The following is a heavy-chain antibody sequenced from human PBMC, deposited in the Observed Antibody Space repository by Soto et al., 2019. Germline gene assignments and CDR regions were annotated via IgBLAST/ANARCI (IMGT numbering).Heavy chain of an antibody. CDR2: IYYSGST. D-gene: IGHD4-4*01. CDR3: TRGLSNPGWFDP. Sequence: QVQLQESGPGLVKPSQTLSLTCTVSGGSISSGGYYWSWIRQHPGKGLEWIGYIYYSGSTYYNPSLKSRVTISVDTSKNQFSLKLSSVTAADTAVSYCTRGLSNPGWFDPWGQGTLVTVSS. V-gene: IGHV4-31*03. J-gene: IGHJ5*02. CDR1: GGSISSGGYY.